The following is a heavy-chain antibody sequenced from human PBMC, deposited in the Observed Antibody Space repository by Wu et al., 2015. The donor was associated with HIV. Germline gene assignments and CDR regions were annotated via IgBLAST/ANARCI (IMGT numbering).Heavy chain of an antibody. J-gene: IGHJ3*02. CDR1: GYTFSGHY. D-gene: IGHD3-16*01. Sequence: QVQLVQSGAELKKPGASVKVSCKASGYTFSGHYIHWLRQAPGQGLEWMGWIYPNSAVTNYAQKFEGRVTMTGDTSISTAYLELNSLIFDDTAVYYCAREIGGHNAFDIWGQGTMVTVSS. CDR3: AREIGGHNAFDI. V-gene: IGHV1-2*02. CDR2: IYPNSAVT.